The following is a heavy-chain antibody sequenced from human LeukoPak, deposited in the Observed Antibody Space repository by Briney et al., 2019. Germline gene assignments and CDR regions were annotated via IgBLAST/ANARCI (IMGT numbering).Heavy chain of an antibody. Sequence: PGRSLRLSCAASGFTFDDYAMHWVRQAPGKGLEWVSGISWNSGSIGYADSVKGRFTISRDNAKNSLYLQMNSLRAEDTAVYYCARGRFGESPDYWGQGTLVTVSS. CDR2: ISWNSGSI. CDR3: ARGRFGESPDY. J-gene: IGHJ4*02. D-gene: IGHD3-10*01. CDR1: GFTFDDYA. V-gene: IGHV3-9*01.